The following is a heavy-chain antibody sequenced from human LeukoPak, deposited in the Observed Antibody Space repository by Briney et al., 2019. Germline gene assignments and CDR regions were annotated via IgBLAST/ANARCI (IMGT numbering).Heavy chain of an antibody. V-gene: IGHV4-39*02. CDR2: ISFSGST. CDR1: GGSISSTDYY. CDR3: ARDNYRPAWFYY. J-gene: IGHJ4*02. Sequence: SETLSLTCTVSGGSISSTDYYWGWIRQPPGKGLEWIGTISFSGSTYHNPSLKSRVTISADTSKNQLSLKLTSVTAADTAVYFCARDNYRPAWFYYWGQGALVTVPS. D-gene: IGHD3-10*01.